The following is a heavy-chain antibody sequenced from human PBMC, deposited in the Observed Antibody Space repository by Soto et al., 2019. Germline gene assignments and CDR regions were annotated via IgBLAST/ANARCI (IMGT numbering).Heavy chain of an antibody. J-gene: IGHJ4*02. V-gene: IGHV3-30-3*01. CDR1: GFTFSSYA. Sequence: GGSLRLSCAASGFTFSSYAMHWVRQAPGKGLEWVAVISYDGSNKYYADSVKGRFTISRDNSKNTLYLQMNSLRAEDTAVYYCAREYYYDSSGYYPIDYWGQGTLVTVSS. D-gene: IGHD3-22*01. CDR2: ISYDGSNK. CDR3: AREYYYDSSGYYPIDY.